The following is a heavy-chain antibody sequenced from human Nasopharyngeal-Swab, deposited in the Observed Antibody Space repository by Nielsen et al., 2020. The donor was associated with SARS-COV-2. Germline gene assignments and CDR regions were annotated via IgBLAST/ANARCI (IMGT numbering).Heavy chain of an antibody. J-gene: IGHJ4*02. V-gene: IGHV3-33*01. D-gene: IGHD3-10*01. CDR1: GFTFSSYG. CDR2: IWYDGSNK. CDR3: ASSEAGDYFDY. Sequence: GGSLRLSCAASGFTFSSYGMHWVRQAPGKGLEWVAVIWYDGSNKYYADSVKGRFTISRDNSKNTLYLQMNSLRAEDTAVYYCASSEAGDYFDYWGQGTLVTVSS.